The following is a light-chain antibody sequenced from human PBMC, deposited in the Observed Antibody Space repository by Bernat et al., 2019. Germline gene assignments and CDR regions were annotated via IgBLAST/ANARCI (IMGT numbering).Light chain of an antibody. CDR2: KAS. J-gene: IGKJ1*01. CDR1: QTISNW. CDR3: QQYNSYSPT. Sequence: DIQMTQSPSTLSASVGDRVTITCRASQTISNWLAWYQQRPGKAPNLLIHKASSLQSGVPSRFSGSGSGTEFTLTISSLQPDDSATYYCQQYNSYSPTFGQGTKVEIK. V-gene: IGKV1-5*03.